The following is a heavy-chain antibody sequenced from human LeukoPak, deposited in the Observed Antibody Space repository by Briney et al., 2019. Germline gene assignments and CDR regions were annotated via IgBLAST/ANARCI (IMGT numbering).Heavy chain of an antibody. CDR2: IGVGSSTK. V-gene: IGHV3-48*04. J-gene: IGHJ6*03. D-gene: IGHD1-1*01. Sequence: PGGSLRLSCAASGFTFRDYAMNWVRQAPGKGLEWVSYIGVGSSTKYYGDSVKGRFTISRDNAKNSLYLQMNSLRAEDMALYYCAKGGGGTNYYYMDVWGKGTTVTVSS. CDR1: GFTFRDYA. CDR3: AKGGGGTNYYYMDV.